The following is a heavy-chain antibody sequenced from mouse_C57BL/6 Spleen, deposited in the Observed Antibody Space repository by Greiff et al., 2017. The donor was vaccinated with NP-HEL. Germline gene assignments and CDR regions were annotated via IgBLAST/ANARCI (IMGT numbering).Heavy chain of an antibody. D-gene: IGHD1-1*01. CDR3: ATYGSTFFDY. Sequence: QVQLQQPGAELVMPGASVKLFCKASGYTFTSYWMHWVKQRPGQGLEWIGEIDPSDSYTNYNQKFKGKSTLTVDKSSSTAYMQLSSLTSEDSTVYYCATYGSTFFDYWGQGTTRTVSS. J-gene: IGHJ2*01. V-gene: IGHV1-69*01. CDR1: GYTFTSYW. CDR2: IDPSDSYT.